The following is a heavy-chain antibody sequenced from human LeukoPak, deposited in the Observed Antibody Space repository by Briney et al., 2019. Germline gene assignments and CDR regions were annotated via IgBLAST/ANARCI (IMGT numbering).Heavy chain of an antibody. V-gene: IGHV1-69*06. CDR1: GGTFSSYA. CDR3: AVHVGNGVGYCSSASCYLLDY. D-gene: IGHD2-2*01. J-gene: IGHJ4*02. CDR2: IIPIFGTA. Sequence: SVKVSCKASGGTFSSYAISWVRQAPGQGLEWMGGIIPIFGTANYAQKFQGRVTITVDKSTSTAHMELSSLRSEDTAVYYCAVHVGNGVGYCSSASCYLLDYWGQGTLVTVSS.